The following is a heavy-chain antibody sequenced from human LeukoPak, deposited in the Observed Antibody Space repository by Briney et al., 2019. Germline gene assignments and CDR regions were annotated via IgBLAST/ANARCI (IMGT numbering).Heavy chain of an antibody. D-gene: IGHD6-19*01. CDR2: ISSSSSYI. Sequence: GGSLRLSCAASGFTISSYSMKWVRQAPGKGLEWVSSISSSSSYIYYADSVKGRLTISRDNAKNSLYLQMNSLRAEDTAVYYCARADSSGWYFDYWGQGTLVTVSS. CDR3: ARADSSGWYFDY. J-gene: IGHJ4*02. V-gene: IGHV3-21*01. CDR1: GFTISSYS.